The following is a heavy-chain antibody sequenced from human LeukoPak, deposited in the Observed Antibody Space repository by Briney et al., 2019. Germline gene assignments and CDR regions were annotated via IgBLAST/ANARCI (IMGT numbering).Heavy chain of an antibody. CDR2: INPSGGGT. J-gene: IGHJ3*02. D-gene: IGHD2-8*01. CDR3: ARRVLRGRNAFDN. V-gene: IGHV1-46*01. CDR1: GNTFTSYY. Sequence: ASVRVSCKASGNTFTSYYIHWVRQAPGQGLEWMGVINPSGGGTTYAQKFQGRVSLTTDMSTSTVYMELSSLRSEDTAIYYCARRVLRGRNAFDNWGQGAMVTVSS.